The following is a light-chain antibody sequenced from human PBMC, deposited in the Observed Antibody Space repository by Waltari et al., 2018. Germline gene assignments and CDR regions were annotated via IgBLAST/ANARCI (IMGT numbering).Light chain of an antibody. J-gene: IGLJ3*02. V-gene: IGLV4-69*01. Sequence: QLVLTQSPSASASLGASVTLTCTLSSGHTSNVIAWLRQRPGKGPRYLMKGNSDGSHTKGDEIPDRFSGSGSGAERYLTISRLQSEDEADYYCQTGGHGTWVFGGGTKLTVL. CDR2: GNSDGSH. CDR3: QTGGHGTWV. CDR1: SGHTSNV.